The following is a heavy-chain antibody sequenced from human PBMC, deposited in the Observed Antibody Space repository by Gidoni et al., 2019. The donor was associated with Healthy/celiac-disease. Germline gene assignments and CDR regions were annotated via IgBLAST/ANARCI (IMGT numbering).Heavy chain of an antibody. CDR1: GGSISSYY. CDR2: IYYSGST. CDR3: ARDLHDSSGYYYGNWFDP. V-gene: IGHV4-59*01. J-gene: IGHJ5*02. Sequence: QVQLQELGPGLVKPSETLSLTCTVSGGSISSYYWSWIRQPPGKGLEWIGYIYYSGSTNYNPSLKSRVTISVDTSKNQFSLKLSSVTAADTAVYYCARDLHDSSGYYYGNWFDPWGQGTLVTVSS. D-gene: IGHD3-22*01.